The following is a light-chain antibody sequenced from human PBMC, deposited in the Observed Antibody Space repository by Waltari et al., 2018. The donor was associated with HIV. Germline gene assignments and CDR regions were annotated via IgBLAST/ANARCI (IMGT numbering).Light chain of an antibody. J-gene: IGLJ3*02. V-gene: IGLV1-47*01. Sequence: QSVLTQPPSASGTPGQTVTISCSGSTSNVETQWVYWYQQLPGTAPKLLIYGNYQRPSGVPDRFSSSKSGASASLIISGLRSEDEADYSCGVWDSTLKQWLFGGGTKLTVL. CDR2: GNY. CDR3: GVWDSTLKQWL. CDR1: TSNVETQW.